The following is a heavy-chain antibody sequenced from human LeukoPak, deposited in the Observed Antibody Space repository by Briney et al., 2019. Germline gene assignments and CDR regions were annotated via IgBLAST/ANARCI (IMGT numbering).Heavy chain of an antibody. CDR3: ASLDTAKQPLANH. Sequence: GGSLRLSCVASGLTVSNHWMSWVRQAPGKGLEWVANIREERGQEYYVDSVKGRFTISRNSAKNSLYLQMNTLRVEDTAMYYCASLDTAKQPLANHWGQGTLVTVSS. CDR1: GLTVSNHW. D-gene: IGHD5-18*01. V-gene: IGHV3-7*03. J-gene: IGHJ5*02. CDR2: IREERGQE.